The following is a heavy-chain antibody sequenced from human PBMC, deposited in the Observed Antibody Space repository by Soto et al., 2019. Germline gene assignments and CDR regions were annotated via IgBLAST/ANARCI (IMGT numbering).Heavy chain of an antibody. Sequence: EVQLVESGGGLVKPGGSLRLSCAASGFTFSSYSMNWVRQAPGKGLEWVSSISSSSSYIYYADSVKGRFTISRDKAKNSLYLQMNSLRAEDTAVYYCARQGLRGAFDYWGQGTLVTVSS. V-gene: IGHV3-21*01. CDR1: GFTFSSYS. J-gene: IGHJ4*02. D-gene: IGHD1-26*01. CDR2: ISSSSSYI. CDR3: ARQGLRGAFDY.